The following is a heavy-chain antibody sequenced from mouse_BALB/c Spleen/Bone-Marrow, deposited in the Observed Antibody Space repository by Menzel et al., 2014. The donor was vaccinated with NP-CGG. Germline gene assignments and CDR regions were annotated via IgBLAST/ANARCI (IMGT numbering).Heavy chain of an antibody. CDR3: GRWAN. CDR2: INPYNGVT. CDR1: GCSFTDYF. Sequence: EVKLVESGPELVKPGASVKISCKASGCSFTDYFMNWVKQSHGKSLEWIGRINPYNGVTFYNQNFKGKATLTVDKSSSTAHMELLSLTSEDSAVYYCGRWANWGQGTTLTVSS. V-gene: IGHV1-37*01. J-gene: IGHJ2*01.